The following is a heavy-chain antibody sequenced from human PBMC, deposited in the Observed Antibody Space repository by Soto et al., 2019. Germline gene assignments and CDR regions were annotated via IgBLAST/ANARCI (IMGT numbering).Heavy chain of an antibody. CDR2: IWYDGSNK. J-gene: IGHJ3*02. V-gene: IGHV3-33*01. CDR1: GFTFSSYG. Sequence: GGSLRLSCAASGFTFSSYGMHWVRLAPGKGLEWVAVIWYDGSNKYYADSVKGRFTISRDNSKNTLYLQMNSLRAEDTAVYYCASNSGYDKAFDIWGQGTMVTVSS. CDR3: ASNSGYDKAFDI. D-gene: IGHD5-12*01.